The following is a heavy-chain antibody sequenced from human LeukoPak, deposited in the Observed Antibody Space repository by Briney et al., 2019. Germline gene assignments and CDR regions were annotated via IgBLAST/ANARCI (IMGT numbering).Heavy chain of an antibody. CDR2: LIPILGTP. CDR1: GGTFSRYA. V-gene: IGHV1-69*01. D-gene: IGHD6-13*01. J-gene: IGHJ6*02. CDR3: ARDEGGAAAVHHGHYGMDV. Sequence: ASVKVSCKASGGTFSRYAVSWVRQAPGQGLEWIGGLIPILGTPDYPQKFQGRVTINADESTTTVYMDLSGLRSEDTAVYYCARDEGGAAAVHHGHYGMDVWGQGTTVTVSS.